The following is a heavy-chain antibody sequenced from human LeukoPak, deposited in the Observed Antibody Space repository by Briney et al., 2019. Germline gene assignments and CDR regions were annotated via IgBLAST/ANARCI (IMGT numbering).Heavy chain of an antibody. CDR3: TRGQDAYDDY. CDR1: GGSISGYY. V-gene: IGHV4-4*07. D-gene: IGHD5-24*01. J-gene: IGHJ4*02. CDR2: IYVSHSS. Sequence: SXXLSLTCTGAGGSISGYYWNWVGQPAGKGFELIALIYVSHSSNYNPSLNPRLTMSVDTSKHQFSLNMSSVTAADTAVYYCTRGQDAYDDYWGQGTLVTVSS.